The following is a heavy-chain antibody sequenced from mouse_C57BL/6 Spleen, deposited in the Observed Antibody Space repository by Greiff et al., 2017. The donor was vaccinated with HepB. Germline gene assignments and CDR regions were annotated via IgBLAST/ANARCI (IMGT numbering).Heavy chain of an antibody. J-gene: IGHJ1*03. CDR2: ISGGGGNT. Sequence: DVHLVESGGGLVKPGGSLKLSCAASGFTFSSYTMSWVRQTPEKRLEWVATISGGGGNTYYPDSVKGRFTISRDNAKNTLYLQMSSLRSEDTALYYCARRATTVVATGYFDVWGTGTTVTVSS. D-gene: IGHD1-1*01. V-gene: IGHV5-9*01. CDR3: ARRATTVVATGYFDV. CDR1: GFTFSSYT.